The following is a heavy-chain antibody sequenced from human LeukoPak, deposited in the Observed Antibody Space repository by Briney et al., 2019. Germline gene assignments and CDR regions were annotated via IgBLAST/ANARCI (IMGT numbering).Heavy chain of an antibody. Sequence: SETLSLTCTVSGGSISSSSYYWGWIRQPPGKGLEWIGSIYYSGSTYYNPSLKSRVTISVDTSKNQFSLKLSSVTAADTAVYYCARAYEWDPPYPWGQGTLVTVSS. CDR3: ARAYEWDPPYP. CDR2: IYYSGST. D-gene: IGHD1-26*01. J-gene: IGHJ5*02. V-gene: IGHV4-39*07. CDR1: GGSISSSSYY.